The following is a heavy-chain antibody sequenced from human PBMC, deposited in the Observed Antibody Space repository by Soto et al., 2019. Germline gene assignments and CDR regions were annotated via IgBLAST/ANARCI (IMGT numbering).Heavy chain of an antibody. V-gene: IGHV4-4*02. CDR1: GGSISSSNW. D-gene: IGHD6-19*01. CDR2: IYHSGST. CDR3: ARKEQWLVRRMDYGMDV. J-gene: IGHJ6*02. Sequence: QVQLQESGPGLVKPSGTLSLTCAVSGGSISSSNWWSWVRQPPGKGLEWIGEIYHSGSTNYNPSLKSRVTISVDKSKNQFTLKLSSVTAADTAVYYCARKEQWLVRRMDYGMDVWGQGTTVTVSS.